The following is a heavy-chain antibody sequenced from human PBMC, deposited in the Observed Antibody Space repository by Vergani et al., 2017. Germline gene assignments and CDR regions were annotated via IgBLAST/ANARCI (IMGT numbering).Heavy chain of an antibody. CDR1: GGSFSTGGQS. D-gene: IGHD2-21*01. Sequence: QVQLQESGPGLVKPSQTLSLTCTVSGGSFSTGGQSWTWLRQSAGKGLEWIGRIYTSGDTNYNPSLRSRAIISVDASKKQFSLKLTSVTAADTAVYYCARDGGEYDKDALDVWGQGTKVTVTS. V-gene: IGHV4-61*02. CDR2: IYTSGDT. CDR3: ARDGGEYDKDALDV. J-gene: IGHJ3*01.